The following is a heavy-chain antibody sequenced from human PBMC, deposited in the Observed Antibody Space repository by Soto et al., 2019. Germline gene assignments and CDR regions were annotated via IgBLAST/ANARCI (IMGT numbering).Heavy chain of an antibody. CDR3: ARVWARFLAMDV. CDR2: IYSGGST. D-gene: IGHD3-3*01. V-gene: IGHV3-66*01. J-gene: IGHJ6*03. CDR1: GFTVSSNY. Sequence: GGSLRLSCAASGFTVSSNYMSWVRQAPGKGLEWVSVIYSGGSTYYADSVKGRFTISRDNSKNTLYLQMNSLRAEDTAVYYCARVWARFLAMDVWGKGTTVTVSS.